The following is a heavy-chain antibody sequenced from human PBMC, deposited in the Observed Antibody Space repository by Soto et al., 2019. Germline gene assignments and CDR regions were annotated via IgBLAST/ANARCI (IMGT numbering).Heavy chain of an antibody. CDR1: GLSVSNYW. CDR2: INSDDTSS. V-gene: IGHV3-74*01. Sequence: GSLRLSCAASGLSVSNYWMHWVRQTPGKGLVWVSRINSDDTSSSYAASVKGRFTISRDNAKNTLYLQMNSLRAEDTAVYYCARVAYYYDSSGYFYWGQGTLVTVSS. J-gene: IGHJ4*02. D-gene: IGHD3-22*01. CDR3: ARVAYYYDSSGYFY.